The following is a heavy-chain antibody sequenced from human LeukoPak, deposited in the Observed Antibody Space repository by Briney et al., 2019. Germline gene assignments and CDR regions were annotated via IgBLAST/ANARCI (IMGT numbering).Heavy chain of an antibody. Sequence: QPGGSLRLSCAASGFTFSSYAMSWVRQAPGKGLEWVSAISGSGGSPYYADSVKGRFTISRDNSKNTLYLQMNSLRAEDTAVYYCARQWPIGDAFDIWGQGTMVTVSS. CDR2: ISGSGGSP. D-gene: IGHD6-19*01. V-gene: IGHV3-23*01. CDR1: GFTFSSYA. J-gene: IGHJ3*02. CDR3: ARQWPIGDAFDI.